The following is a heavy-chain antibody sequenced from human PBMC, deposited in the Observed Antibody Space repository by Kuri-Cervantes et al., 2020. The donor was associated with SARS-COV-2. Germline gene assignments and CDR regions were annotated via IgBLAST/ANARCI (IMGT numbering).Heavy chain of an antibody. J-gene: IGHJ4*02. D-gene: IGHD2-21*01. CDR2: IWYDGSNK. CDR1: GFTFSSYG. V-gene: IGHV3-33*06. CDR3: AKDRVGVQDF. Sequence: LSLTCAASGFTFSSYGMHWVRQAPGKGLEWVAVIWYDGSNKYYADSVKGRFTISRDNSKNTLYLQMNSLRAEDTAVYYCAKDRVGVQDFWGQGTLVTVSS.